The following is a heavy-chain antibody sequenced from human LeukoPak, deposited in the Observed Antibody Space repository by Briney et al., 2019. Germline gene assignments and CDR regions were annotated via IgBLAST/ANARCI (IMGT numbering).Heavy chain of an antibody. D-gene: IGHD7-27*01. CDR1: GYTFTSYG. CDR2: IIPIFGTA. V-gene: IGHV1-69*13. CDR3: AREAPLGYDY. J-gene: IGHJ4*02. Sequence: SVKVSCKASGYTFTSYGISWVRQAPGQGLEWMGGIIPIFGTANYAQKFQGRVTITADESTSTAYMELSSLRSEDTAVYYCAREAPLGYDYWGQGTLVTVSS.